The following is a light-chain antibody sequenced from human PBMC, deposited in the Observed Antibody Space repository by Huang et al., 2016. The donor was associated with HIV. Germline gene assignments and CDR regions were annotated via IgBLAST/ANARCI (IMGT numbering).Light chain of an antibody. V-gene: IGKV2-30*02. CDR2: KVY. Sequence: DVVMTQSPLSLPVTLGQPASISCKSSQGLVHSDGNTYLNWFQQRPGQSPRRLIYKVYNRDSGVPDRFSGSGSGTDFTLKISRVEAEDVGIYYCMQGTHWPWTFGQGTKVEIK. J-gene: IGKJ1*01. CDR1: QGLVHSDGNTY. CDR3: MQGTHWPWT.